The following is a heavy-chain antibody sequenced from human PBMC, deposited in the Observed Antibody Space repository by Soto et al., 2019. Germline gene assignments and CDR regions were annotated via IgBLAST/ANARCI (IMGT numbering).Heavy chain of an antibody. D-gene: IGHD5-12*01. V-gene: IGHV4-30-2*01. CDR2: IYHSGST. J-gene: IGHJ4*02. Sequence: QLQLQESGSGLVKPSQTLSLTCAVSGGSISSGGYSWSWIRQPPGKGLEWIGYIYHSGSTYYNPSLRIRVTTYVDRSKNHFALKLSSVTAADTAVYYCAAGAGLPRYYWGQGTLVTVSS. CDR3: AAGAGLPRYY. CDR1: GGSISSGGYS.